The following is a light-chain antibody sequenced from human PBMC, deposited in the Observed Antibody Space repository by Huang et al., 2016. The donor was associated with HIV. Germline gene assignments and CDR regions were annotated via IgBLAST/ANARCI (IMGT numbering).Light chain of an antibody. Sequence: DIQMTQSPSSLSASVGDRVTITCRASQNLGHFLNWYQRKPGKAPKFLIFAASTLQSGVPARVSGDGSGTDFTLTITSLQVEDFASDYGQQSYSTPWTFGQGTKVEIK. CDR1: QNLGHF. CDR3: QQSYSTPWT. V-gene: IGKV1-39*01. J-gene: IGKJ1*01. CDR2: AAS.